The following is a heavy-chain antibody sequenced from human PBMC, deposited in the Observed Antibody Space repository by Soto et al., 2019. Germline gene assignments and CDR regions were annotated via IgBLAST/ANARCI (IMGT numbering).Heavy chain of an antibody. D-gene: IGHD6-13*01. CDR1: GYIFNHYG. V-gene: IGHV1-18*01. J-gene: IGHJ4*02. CDR2: IAPFKGKT. Sequence: QVQLVQSAAEVRRPGASVKVSCKASGYIFNHYGINWVRQAPGQGLEWVGWIAPFKGKTNSLQRLQDRISMTIDTSASTAYLEVRSLTSDDTGVYFWAREGGSSTYYPLELDFWGQGTLVTVSS. CDR3: AREGGSSTYYPLELDF.